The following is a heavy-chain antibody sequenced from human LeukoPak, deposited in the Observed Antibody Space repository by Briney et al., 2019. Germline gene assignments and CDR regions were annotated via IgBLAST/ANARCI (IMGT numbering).Heavy chain of an antibody. J-gene: IGHJ6*03. CDR1: GSTFSSYE. CDR3: ARDGYHYYGSGTYFGYYYMDV. CDR2: ISGSGSAI. Sequence: GGSLRLSCAASGSTFSSYEMNWVRQAPGKGLEWVSYISGSGSAIYYADSVKGRFTISRDNAKNSLYLQMNSLRAEDTAVYYCARDGYHYYGSGTYFGYYYMDVWGKGTTVTISS. D-gene: IGHD3-10*01. V-gene: IGHV3-48*03.